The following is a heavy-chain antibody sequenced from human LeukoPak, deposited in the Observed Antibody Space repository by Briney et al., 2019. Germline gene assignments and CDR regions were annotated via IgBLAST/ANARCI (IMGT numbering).Heavy chain of an antibody. V-gene: IGHV3-23*01. CDR2: ISGSGSST. D-gene: IGHD5-12*01. CDR1: GFTFSSYA. Sequence: GGSLRLSCAASGFTFSSYAMSWVRQAPGKGLEWVSAISGSGSSTYHADSVKGRFTISRDNSKNTLFLQMNSLRAEDTAVYYCAKQYSGYDLWDPWGQGTLVTVSS. J-gene: IGHJ5*02. CDR3: AKQYSGYDLWDP.